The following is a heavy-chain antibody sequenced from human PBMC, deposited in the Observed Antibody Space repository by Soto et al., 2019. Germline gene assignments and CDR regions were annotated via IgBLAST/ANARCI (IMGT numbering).Heavy chain of an antibody. Sequence: SETLSLTCTVSGGSVSSYSWTWFRQPPGKGLEWIGYVYYSGSTHYNPSLKSRVTISLDTSKDQFSLKLTSVTAADTAMYFCASSPPAMVAPNIWGQGTLVTVSS. V-gene: IGHV4-59*02. CDR2: VYYSGST. D-gene: IGHD5-18*01. CDR3: ASSPPAMVAPNI. J-gene: IGHJ4*02. CDR1: GGSVSSYS.